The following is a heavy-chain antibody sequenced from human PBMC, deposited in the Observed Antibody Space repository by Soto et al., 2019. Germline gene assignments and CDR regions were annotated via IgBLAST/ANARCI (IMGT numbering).Heavy chain of an antibody. CDR2: VSPENKNA. V-gene: IGHV1-8*01. J-gene: IGHJ4*02. CDR1: GYTFTEYD. D-gene: IGHD1-1*01. CDR3: EVITGD. Sequence: ASVKVSCKTSGYTFTEYDINWVRQAPGQGPEYMGWVSPENKNAGYAPQFRGRVSMTTDTTISTAYLEVTNLTYEDTAVYYCEVITGDWGQGTMVTVSS.